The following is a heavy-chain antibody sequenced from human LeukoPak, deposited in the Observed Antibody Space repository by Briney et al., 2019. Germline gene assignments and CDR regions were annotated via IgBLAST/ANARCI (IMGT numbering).Heavy chain of an antibody. V-gene: IGHV3-23*05. Sequence: PGGSLRLSCAASGFTFRSYWMGWVRQAPGKGLEWVSTIDKTTYPTFYADSVKGRFTISRDNSKNTLYLQMNSLRTEDTAVYFCAKFEGATIPGWFNDYWGQGILVTVSS. J-gene: IGHJ4*02. D-gene: IGHD6-19*01. CDR3: AKFEGATIPGWFNDY. CDR1: GFTFRSYW. CDR2: IDKTTYPT.